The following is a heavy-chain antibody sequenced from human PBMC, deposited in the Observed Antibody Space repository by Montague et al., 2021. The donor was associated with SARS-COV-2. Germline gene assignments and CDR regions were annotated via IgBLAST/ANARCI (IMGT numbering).Heavy chain of an antibody. CDR1: GFTLGYTW. V-gene: IGHV3-74*03. Sequence: SLRLSCAASGFTLGYTWMHWVRRAPGKGLVWIAHINGDATTTKYADSVKGRFTISRDNTQNTLSLQLDSLRAEDTAVYYCVKDRGTPDAFDMWGQGTMVTVSS. D-gene: IGHD3-10*01. CDR2: INGDATTT. CDR3: VKDRGTPDAFDM. J-gene: IGHJ3*02.